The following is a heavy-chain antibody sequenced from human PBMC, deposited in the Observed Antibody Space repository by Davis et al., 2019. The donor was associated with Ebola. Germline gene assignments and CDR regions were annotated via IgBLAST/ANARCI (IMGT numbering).Heavy chain of an antibody. J-gene: IGHJ4*02. D-gene: IGHD4-17*01. Sequence: GESLKISCAASGFTFSSYAMHWVRQAPGKGLEWVAVISYDGSNKYYADSVKGRFTISRDNSKNTLYLQMNSLRAEDTAVYYCARDYHTVTTGYFDYWGQGTLVTVSS. V-gene: IGHV3-30-3*01. CDR1: GFTFSSYA. CDR2: ISYDGSNK. CDR3: ARDYHTVTTGYFDY.